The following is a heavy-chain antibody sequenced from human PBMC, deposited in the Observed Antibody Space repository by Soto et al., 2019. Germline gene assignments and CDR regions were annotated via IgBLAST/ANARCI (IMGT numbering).Heavy chain of an antibody. CDR3: AAGDSSDTGDH. CDR2: TTAILGTR. J-gene: IGHJ4*02. D-gene: IGHD5-18*01. V-gene: IGHV1-69*13. CDR1: GYTLSHYG. Sequence: SVKVSCKASGYTLSHYGVSWVRQVPGKGLEWMGGTTAILGTRDYAQKFQGRMTITSDESTTTSYMELNSLTSDDTAVYYCAAGDSSDTGDHWGQGTLVTVSS.